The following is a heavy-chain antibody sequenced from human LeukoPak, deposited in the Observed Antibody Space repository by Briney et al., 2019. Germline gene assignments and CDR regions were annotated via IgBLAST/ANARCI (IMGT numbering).Heavy chain of an antibody. V-gene: IGHV4-59*01. D-gene: IGHD2/OR15-2a*01. Sequence: SSETLSLTCTVSLGSISSYYWSWIRQPPGKGLEWIGYIYYSGSTKYKPSLKSRATISVHTSKNQFSLKLSSVTSADTAVYYCASASLNIYAFDIWGQGTMVTVSS. CDR3: ASASLNIYAFDI. J-gene: IGHJ3*02. CDR2: IYYSGST. CDR1: LGSISSYY.